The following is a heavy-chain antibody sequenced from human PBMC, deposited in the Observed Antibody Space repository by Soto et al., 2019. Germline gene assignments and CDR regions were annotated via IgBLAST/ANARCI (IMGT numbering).Heavy chain of an antibody. CDR3: ARGFYCSSTSCYFGH. V-gene: IGHV4-34*01. J-gene: IGHJ4*02. CDR2: INHSGST. D-gene: IGHD2-2*01. Sequence: SETLSLTCAVYGGSFSGYYWSWIRQPPGKGLEWIGEINHSGSTNYSPSLKSRVTISVDTSKNQFSLKLSSVTAADTAVYYCARGFYCSSTSCYFGHWGQGTLVTVSS. CDR1: GGSFSGYY.